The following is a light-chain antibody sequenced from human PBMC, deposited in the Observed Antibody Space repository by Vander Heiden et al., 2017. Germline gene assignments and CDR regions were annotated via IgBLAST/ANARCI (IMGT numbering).Light chain of an antibody. V-gene: IGLV2-8*01. CDR3: SSYAGSNLYG. J-gene: IGLJ1*01. CDR2: EVS. Sequence: QSALTQPPSASGSPGQSVTISCTGTSSDVGGYNYVSWYQQHPGKAPKLMMYEVSKRPSGVPDRFSGSKSGNTASLTVSGLQAEDEADDYCSSYAGSNLYGFGTGTKVTVL. CDR1: SSDVGGYNY.